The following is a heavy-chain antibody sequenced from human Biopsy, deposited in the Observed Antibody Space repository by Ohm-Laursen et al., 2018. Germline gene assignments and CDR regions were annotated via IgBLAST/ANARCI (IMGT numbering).Heavy chain of an antibody. V-gene: IGHV4-39*01. Sequence: GTLSLTYSVSGGSVSSNVAYWAWIRQPPGKGLESIGSIFYSGITYYNPSLQSRVTMSVDTSKNQFSLNLSSVTGADTAVYYCARHPTGFWFDPWGQGTLVTVSS. CDR1: GGSVSSNVAY. CDR3: ARHPTGFWFDP. CDR2: IFYSGIT. J-gene: IGHJ5*02.